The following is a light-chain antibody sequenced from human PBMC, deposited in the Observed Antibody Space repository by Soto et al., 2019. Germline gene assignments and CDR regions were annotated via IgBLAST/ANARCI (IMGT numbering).Light chain of an antibody. V-gene: IGKV3-11*01. J-gene: IGKJ1*01. CDR2: DAS. Sequence: EIVLTQSPATLSLSPGERATLSCRASQSVSSYLAWYQQKPGQAPRLLIHDASNRATGIPARFSGSGSGTDFTLTISSLEPEDFAIYYCQQRTNWWTSGQGTKVEIK. CDR1: QSVSSY. CDR3: QQRTNWWT.